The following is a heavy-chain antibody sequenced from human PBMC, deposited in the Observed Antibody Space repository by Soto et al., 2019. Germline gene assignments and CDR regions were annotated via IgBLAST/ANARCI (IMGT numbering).Heavy chain of an antibody. CDR2: IYHSGRT. D-gene: IGHD2-15*01. Sequence: SETLSLTCAVSCASISSGGYSWTWIRPPPGKGLEWIGYIYHSGRTDYNPSLKSRATICEDSPKNQFSLQLSSVTAADTAVYYCVRGACGGGTCCFDDWGQGTMVTVSS. J-gene: IGHJ4*02. CDR3: VRGACGGGTCCFDD. CDR1: CASISSGGYS. V-gene: IGHV4-30-2*01.